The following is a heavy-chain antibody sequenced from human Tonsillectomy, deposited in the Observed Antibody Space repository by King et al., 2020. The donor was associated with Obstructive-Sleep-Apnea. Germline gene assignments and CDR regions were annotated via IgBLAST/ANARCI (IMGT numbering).Heavy chain of an antibody. V-gene: IGHV3-21*01. CDR2: ISSSNNYI. CDR1: GFTFSSYS. J-gene: IGHJ4*02. Sequence: VQLVESGGGLVKPGGSLRLSCAASGFTFSSYSMNWVRQAPGQGLEWVSSISSSNNYIYYADSVKGRFTISRDNAKNSLYLQMNSLRDEDTAMYYCARGRITVSDRIYWGQGTLVTVSS. D-gene: IGHD6-19*01. CDR3: ARGRITVSDRIY.